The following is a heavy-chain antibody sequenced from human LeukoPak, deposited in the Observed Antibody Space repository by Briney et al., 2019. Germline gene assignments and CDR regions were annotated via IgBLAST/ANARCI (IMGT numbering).Heavy chain of an antibody. CDR3: ARVQYTYYYDSSGYYP. Sequence: ASVKVSCKASGYTFTSYAMHWVRQAPGQRLEWMGWINAGNGNTKYSQKFQGRVTITRGTSASTAYMELSSLRSEDTAVYYCARVQYTYYYDSSGYYPWGQGTLVTVSS. J-gene: IGHJ5*02. V-gene: IGHV1-3*01. D-gene: IGHD3-22*01. CDR2: INAGNGNT. CDR1: GYTFTSYA.